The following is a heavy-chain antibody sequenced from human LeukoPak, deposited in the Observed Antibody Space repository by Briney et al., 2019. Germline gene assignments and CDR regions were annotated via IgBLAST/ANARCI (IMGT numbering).Heavy chain of an antibody. CDR2: INPNSGGT. CDR1: GYTFTGYY. CDR3: ARYLPFHYDILTGYWASDYYYGMDV. D-gene: IGHD3-9*01. J-gene: IGHJ6*02. Sequence: GASVKVSCKASGYTFTGYYMHWVRQAPGQGLEWMGWINPNSGGTNYAQKFQGRVTMTRDTPISTAYMELSRLRSDDTAVYYCARYLPFHYDILTGYWASDYYYGMDVWGQGTTVTVSS. V-gene: IGHV1-2*02.